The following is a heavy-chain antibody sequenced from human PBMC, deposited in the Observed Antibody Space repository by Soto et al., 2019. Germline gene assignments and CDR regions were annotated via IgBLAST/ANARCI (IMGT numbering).Heavy chain of an antibody. D-gene: IGHD3-22*01. Sequence: GGSLRLSCAASGFTFSNYWMHWVRQAPGKGLEWVALISYDGSDKDYADSVKGRFTISRDNSRNTLFLQMNSLRAEDTAVYYCARDYYKYYDSSGYYRSPAYWGQGTLVTVSS. V-gene: IGHV3-30-3*01. J-gene: IGHJ4*02. CDR1: GFTFSNYW. CDR2: ISYDGSDK. CDR3: ARDYYKYYDSSGYYRSPAY.